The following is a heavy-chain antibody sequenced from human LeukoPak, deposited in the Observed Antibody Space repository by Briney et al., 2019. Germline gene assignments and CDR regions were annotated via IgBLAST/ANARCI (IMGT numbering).Heavy chain of an antibody. J-gene: IGHJ4*02. Sequence: SETLSLTCTVSGGSISRSSYYWGWIRQPPGKGLEWIGSIYYSGSTYYNPSLKSRVTISVDTSKNQFSLKLSSVTAADTAVYYCARDHIAAPNFDYWGQGTLVTVSS. CDR2: IYYSGST. D-gene: IGHD6-6*01. CDR3: ARDHIAAPNFDY. V-gene: IGHV4-39*07. CDR1: GGSISRSSYY.